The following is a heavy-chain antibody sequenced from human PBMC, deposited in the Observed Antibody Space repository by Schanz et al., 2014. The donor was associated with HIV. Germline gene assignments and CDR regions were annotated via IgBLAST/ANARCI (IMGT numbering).Heavy chain of an antibody. D-gene: IGHD1-26*01. CDR2: VNPESGNT. CDR3: VRAASFHFDKEGYYRNWYFDF. Sequence: QVQLVQSGAEVKKPGSSVMVSCKTSGGTFTNYAISWVRQAPGQGLEWMGWVNPESGNTGMADTFLGRLSLTRFTSTGTAYMELDSLRSEDTAIYYCVRAASFHFDKEGYYRNWYFDFWGRGTLVAVSS. V-gene: IGHV1-8*02. CDR1: GGTFTNYA. J-gene: IGHJ2*01.